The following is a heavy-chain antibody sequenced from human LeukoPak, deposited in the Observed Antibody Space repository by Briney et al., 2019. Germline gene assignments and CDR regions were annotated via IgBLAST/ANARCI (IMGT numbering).Heavy chain of an antibody. CDR1: GFTFSSYV. CDR2: ISGSGGST. J-gene: IGHJ4*02. V-gene: IGHV3-23*01. Sequence: GGSLRLSCAASGFTFSSYVMSWVRQAPGKGLEWVSAISGSGGSTYYADSVKGRFTISRDNSKNTVYVQMNSLRAEDTAVYYCSKGGGTYPDDYFDSWGQGTPVTVSS. CDR3: SKGGGTYPDDYFDS.